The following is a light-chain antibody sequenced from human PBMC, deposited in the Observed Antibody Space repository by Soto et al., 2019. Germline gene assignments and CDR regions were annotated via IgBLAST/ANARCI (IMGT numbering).Light chain of an antibody. CDR1: QIVSSDY. J-gene: IGKJ5*01. V-gene: IGKV3-20*01. CDR2: GTS. Sequence: LTQSQGTLSFSPGERATLSCRAGQIVSSDYLAWCQQKPGQAPRLLIHGTSNRATGIPDRFSGSGSGTDFTLTFSRLEPEDSAVYYCQQYGTSPRTFGQGTRLEIK. CDR3: QQYGTSPRT.